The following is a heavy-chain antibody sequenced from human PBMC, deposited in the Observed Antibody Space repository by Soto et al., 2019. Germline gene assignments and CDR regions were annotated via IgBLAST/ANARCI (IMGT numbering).Heavy chain of an antibody. CDR3: ARDLGRDGYTCTRDDAFDI. CDR2: IIPIFGTA. D-gene: IGHD2-8*01. J-gene: IGHJ3*02. CDR1: GGTFSSYA. Sequence: GASVKVSCKASGGTFSSYAISWVRQAPGQGLEWMGGIIPIFGTANYAQKFQGRVTITADESTSTAYMELSSLRSEDTAVYYCARDLGRDGYTCTRDDAFDIWGQGTMVTVSS. V-gene: IGHV1-69*13.